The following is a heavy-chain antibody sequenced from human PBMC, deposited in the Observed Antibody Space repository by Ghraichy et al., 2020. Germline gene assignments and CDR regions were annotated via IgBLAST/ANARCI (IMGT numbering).Heavy chain of an antibody. Sequence: SETLSLTCTVSGGSISPYYWSWIRQPAGKGLDWIGRIYFTGSTNYNPSLKSRLTMSVDTSKNQFSLKVSSVTAADTAVYYCARALFDYGDYTDAFAIWGQGTMVTVSS. J-gene: IGHJ3*02. CDR1: GGSISPYY. D-gene: IGHD4-17*01. V-gene: IGHV4-4*07. CDR3: ARALFDYGDYTDAFAI. CDR2: IYFTGST.